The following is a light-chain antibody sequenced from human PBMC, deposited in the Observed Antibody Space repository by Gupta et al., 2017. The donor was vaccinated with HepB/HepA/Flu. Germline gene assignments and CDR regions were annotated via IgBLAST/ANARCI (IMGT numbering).Light chain of an antibody. CDR1: QSLGDS. J-gene: IGKJ4*01. CDR2: GAS. Sequence: EIVMTPSPATLSVSPGERATLSCRASQSLGDSLGWYQQKPGQAPRLLIYGASTRATGIPARFSGSGSGTEFTLTISSLHSEDFAVYYCQRYKNWPLTFGGGTKVESK. V-gene: IGKV3-15*01. CDR3: QRYKNWPLT.